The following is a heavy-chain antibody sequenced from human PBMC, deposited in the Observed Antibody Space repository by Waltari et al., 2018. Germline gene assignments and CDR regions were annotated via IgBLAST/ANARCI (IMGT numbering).Heavy chain of an antibody. CDR1: GGTFSSYA. D-gene: IGHD2-15*01. Sequence: QVQLVQSGAEVKKPGSSVKVSCKASGGTFSSYAISWVRQAPGQGLEWMGGIIPIFGTANYAQKFQGRVTITTDESTSTAYMELSSLRSEDTAVYYCARARDIVVVVAATHDAFDIWGQGTMVTVSS. J-gene: IGHJ3*02. V-gene: IGHV1-69*05. CDR3: ARARDIVVVVAATHDAFDI. CDR2: IIPIFGTA.